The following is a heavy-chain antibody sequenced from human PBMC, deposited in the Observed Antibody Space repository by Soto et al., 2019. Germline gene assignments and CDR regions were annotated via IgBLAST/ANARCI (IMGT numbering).Heavy chain of an antibody. CDR2: MNPNSGNT. J-gene: IGHJ6*02. Sequence: ASVKVSCKASGYTFTSYDINWVRQATGQGLEWMGWMNPNSGNTGYAQKFQGRVTMTRNTSISTAYMELSSLRSEDTAVYYCASTPYGSGSYYASYYYYYGIDVWGQGTTFPVSS. D-gene: IGHD3-10*01. CDR3: ASTPYGSGSYYASYYYYYGIDV. CDR1: GYTFTSYD. V-gene: IGHV1-8*01.